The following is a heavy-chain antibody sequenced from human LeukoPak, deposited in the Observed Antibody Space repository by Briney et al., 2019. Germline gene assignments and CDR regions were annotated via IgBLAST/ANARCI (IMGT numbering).Heavy chain of an antibody. CDR2: IYDSGSF. CDR1: GGSISSTDYY. V-gene: IGHV4-39*01. Sequence: SETLSLTCTVSGGSISSTDYYWVWIRQPPTKGLEWIGSIYDSGSFYYHPSLKSQVTISVATSKTQFSLKLTSVTATDTAVYYCARHPGLGRPPSLNYYGLDVWGQGTTVTVSS. D-gene: IGHD3-16*01. CDR3: ARHPGLGRPPSLNYYGLDV. J-gene: IGHJ6*02.